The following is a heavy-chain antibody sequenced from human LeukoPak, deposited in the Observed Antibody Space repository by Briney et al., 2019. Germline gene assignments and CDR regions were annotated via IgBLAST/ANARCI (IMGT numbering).Heavy chain of an antibody. D-gene: IGHD5-18*01. J-gene: IGHJ4*02. CDR2: VSHSGST. CDR3: ARERIERYTYASSDFDY. CDR1: GYSISSDYY. V-gene: IGHV4-38-2*02. Sequence: SETLSLTCTVSGYSISSDYYWGWIRQPPGKGLEWIASVSHSGSTYYNPSLKSRVTISVDTPKNQFSLKVTSVTAADTALYYCARERIERYTYASSDFDYWGRGTLVTVSS.